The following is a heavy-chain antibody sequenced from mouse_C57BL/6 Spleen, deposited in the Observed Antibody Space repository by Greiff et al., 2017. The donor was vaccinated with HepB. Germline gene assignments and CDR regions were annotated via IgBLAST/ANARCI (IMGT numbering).Heavy chain of an antibody. CDR1: GFTFSSYA. CDR3: TRDRGVVALDY. CDR2: ISSGGDYI. V-gene: IGHV5-9-1*02. J-gene: IGHJ4*01. Sequence: EVKLVESGEGLVKPGGSLKLSCAASGFTFSSYAMSWVRQTPEKRLEWVAYISSGGDYIYYADTVKGRFTISRDNARNTLYLQMSSLKSEDTAMYYCTRDRGVVALDYWGQGTSVTVSS. D-gene: IGHD1-1*01.